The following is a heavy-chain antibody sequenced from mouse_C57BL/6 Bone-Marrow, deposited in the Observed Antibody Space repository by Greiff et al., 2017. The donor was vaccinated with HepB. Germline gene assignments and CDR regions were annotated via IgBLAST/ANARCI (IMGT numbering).Heavy chain of an antibody. CDR2: IYPSDSET. Sequence: VQLQQPGAELVRPGSSVKLSCKASGYTFTSYWMDWVKQRPGQGLEWIGNIYPSDSETHYNQKFTDKATLTVDKSSSTAYMQLSSLTSEDSAFYYCARSAARSGGYAMDYWGQGTSVTVSS. D-gene: IGHD1-1*02. J-gene: IGHJ4*01. CDR1: GYTFTSYW. CDR3: ARSAARSGGYAMDY. V-gene: IGHV1-61*01.